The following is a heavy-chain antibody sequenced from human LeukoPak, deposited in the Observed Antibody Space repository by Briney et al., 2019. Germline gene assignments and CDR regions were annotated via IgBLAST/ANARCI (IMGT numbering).Heavy chain of an antibody. CDR1: GYSISSGYY. Sequence: PSETLSLTCTVSGYSISSGYYWGWIRQPPGKGLEWIGSIYHSGSTYYNPSLKSRVTISVDTSKNQFSLKLSSVTAADTAVYYCARGVGATTSELDYWGQGTLVTVSS. D-gene: IGHD1-26*01. V-gene: IGHV4-38-2*02. CDR2: IYHSGST. J-gene: IGHJ4*02. CDR3: ARGVGATTSELDY.